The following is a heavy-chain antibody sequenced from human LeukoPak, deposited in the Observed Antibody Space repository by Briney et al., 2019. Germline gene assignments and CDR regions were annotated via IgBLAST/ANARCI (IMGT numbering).Heavy chain of an antibody. J-gene: IGHJ4*02. CDR1: GFTFSSYD. CDR3: ARAAAADSLYFDY. CDR2: IWYDGSNK. Sequence: GGSLRLSCAASGFTFSSYDMHWVRQAPGKGLEWVAVIWYDGSNKYYADSVKGRFTISRDNSKNTLYLQMNSLRAEDTAVYYCARAAAADSLYFDYWGQGTLVTVSS. V-gene: IGHV3-33*01. D-gene: IGHD6-13*01.